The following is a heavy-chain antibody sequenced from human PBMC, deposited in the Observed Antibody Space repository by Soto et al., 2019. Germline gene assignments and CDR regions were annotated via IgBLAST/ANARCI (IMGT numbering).Heavy chain of an antibody. J-gene: IGHJ6*02. CDR1: VYIFTGYD. Sequence: SVKGSCKSSVYIFTGYDVNLVRRATGQGLEWMGWMHPTSGSTGFARNFQGRVTMTRNTSISTAYMELSSLRSEYTAVYYWARGRYSGNQGFDCWGQGTTVTVSS. D-gene: IGHD5-12*01. V-gene: IGHV1-8*01. CDR2: MHPTSGST. CDR3: ARGRYSGNQGFDC.